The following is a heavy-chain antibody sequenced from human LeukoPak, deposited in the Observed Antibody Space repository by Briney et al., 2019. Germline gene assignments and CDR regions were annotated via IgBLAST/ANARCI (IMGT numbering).Heavy chain of an antibody. J-gene: IGHJ4*02. V-gene: IGHV4-39*01. D-gene: IGHD6-19*01. CDR2: IYYSGST. CDR3: ASWYSSGWYFDY. Sequence: KPSETLSLPCTVSGGSISSSSYYWGWIRQPPGKGLEWIGSIYYSGSTYYNPSLKSRVTISVDTSKNQFSLKLSSVTAADTAVYYCASWYSSGWYFDYWGQGTLVTVSS. CDR1: GGSISSSSYY.